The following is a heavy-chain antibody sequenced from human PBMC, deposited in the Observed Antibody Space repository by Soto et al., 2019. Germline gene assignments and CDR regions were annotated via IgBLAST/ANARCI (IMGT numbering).Heavy chain of an antibody. CDR2: MNPNSGNT. D-gene: IGHD3-9*01. J-gene: IGHJ6*02. CDR1: GYTFTSYD. Sequence: QVQLVQSGAEVKKPGASVKVSCKASGYTFTSYDINWVRQATGQGLEWMGWMNPNSGNTGYAQKFQSRVTMTRNTSTSTAYMELSSLRSEDTAVYYWARSVTGYGYYYGMDVWGQGTTVTVSS. CDR3: ARSVTGYGYYYGMDV. V-gene: IGHV1-8*01.